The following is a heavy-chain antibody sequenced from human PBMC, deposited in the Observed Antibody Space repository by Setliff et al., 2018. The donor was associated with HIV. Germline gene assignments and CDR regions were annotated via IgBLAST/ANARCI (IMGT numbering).Heavy chain of an antibody. D-gene: IGHD5-12*01. V-gene: IGHV4-34*01. Sequence: PSETLSLTCTVSGGSFSDYYWTWIRQPPNEGLEWIGEINDRGNTNYMPSLRSRVTISVDTSKNQFSLKLTSVIAADSAIYYCARGRHIEATIPLDHWGQGTLVTVSS. J-gene: IGHJ4*02. CDR3: ARGRHIEATIPLDH. CDR2: INDRGNT. CDR1: GGSFSDYY.